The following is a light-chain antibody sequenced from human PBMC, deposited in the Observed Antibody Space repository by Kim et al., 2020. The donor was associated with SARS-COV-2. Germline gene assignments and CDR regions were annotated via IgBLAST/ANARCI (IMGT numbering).Light chain of an antibody. CDR2: AAS. CDR3: QQSYRTPMT. J-gene: IGKJ5*01. CDR1: QSISSF. Sequence: DIQMTQSPSSLSASAGDRVTITCRASQSISSFLSWYQQRPGKAPKLLIYAASSLQSGVPSRFSGSGSGTDFTLTISSLQREDFATYYCQQSYRTPMTFGQGTRLEIK. V-gene: IGKV1-39*01.